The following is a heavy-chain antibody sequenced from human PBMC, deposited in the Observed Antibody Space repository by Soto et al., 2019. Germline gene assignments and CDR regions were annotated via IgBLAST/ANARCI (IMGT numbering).Heavy chain of an antibody. J-gene: IGHJ6*02. CDR2: MHYNGYT. CDR3: ARQGFGATHGLVDV. V-gene: IGHV4-61*08. CDR1: GGSISSGGYS. D-gene: IGHD3-10*01. Sequence: SETLSLTCAVSGGSISSGGYSWSWIRQTPGKGLEWIEYMHYNGYTSYNPSLRSRVTISVDTSKNQFSLKLTSVTVAVTALYYCARQGFGATHGLVDVWGQGTTVTAP.